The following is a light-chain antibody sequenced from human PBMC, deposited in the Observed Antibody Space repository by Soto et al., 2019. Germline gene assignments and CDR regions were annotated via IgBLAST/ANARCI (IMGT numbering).Light chain of an antibody. J-gene: IGKJ1*01. V-gene: IGKV1-5*01. CDR2: DAS. Sequence: DIQMTQSPSTLSASVGDRVTITCRASQSVGRWLAWSQQKPGKAPKVLIYDASTLESGVPSRFSGSGSGTDFTLTISSLQPDDFATYYCQHYDVYPWTFGQGTKVEI. CDR1: QSVGRW. CDR3: QHYDVYPWT.